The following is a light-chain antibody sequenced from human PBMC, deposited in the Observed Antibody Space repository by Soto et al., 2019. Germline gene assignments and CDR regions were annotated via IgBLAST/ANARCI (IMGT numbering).Light chain of an antibody. CDR2: GAS. CDR3: QQYNNWPIT. J-gene: IGKJ5*01. CDR1: QSVSSY. Sequence: EIVLTQSPATLSLSPGERATLSCRTSQSVSSYFAWYQQKPGQAPRLLIYGASTRATGIPARFSGSGSGTDFTLAISSLQSEDFAVYYCQQYNNWPITFGQGTRLEIK. V-gene: IGKV3-15*01.